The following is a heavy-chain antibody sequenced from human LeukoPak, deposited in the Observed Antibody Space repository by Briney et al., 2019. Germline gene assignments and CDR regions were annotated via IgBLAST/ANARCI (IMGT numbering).Heavy chain of an antibody. V-gene: IGHV3-30*04. Sequence: GRSLRLSCAASGFTFSSYAMHWVRQAPGKGLEWVAVISYDGSNKYYADSVKGRFTISRDNSKNTLYLQMNSLRAEDTAVYYCAREYSSSWYYYYYGMDVWGQGTTVTVSS. J-gene: IGHJ6*02. CDR2: ISYDGSNK. D-gene: IGHD6-13*01. CDR1: GFTFSSYA. CDR3: AREYSSSWYYYYYGMDV.